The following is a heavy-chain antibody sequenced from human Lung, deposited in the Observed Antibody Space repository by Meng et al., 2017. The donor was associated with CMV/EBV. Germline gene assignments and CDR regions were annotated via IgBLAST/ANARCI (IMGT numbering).Heavy chain of an antibody. D-gene: IGHD3-22*01. Sequence: SXTLSLXCAVSGVSISTDNWWSWVRQPPGKGLEWIGEIYRSGSTNYSPSLKSRVTISIDRSKNQFSLRLTSVTAADTAVYYCAKEWLDDTTGQFDYWGQGNXVNGAS. J-gene: IGHJ4*02. V-gene: IGHV4-4*02. CDR1: GVSISTDNW. CDR2: IYRSGST. CDR3: AKEWLDDTTGQFDY.